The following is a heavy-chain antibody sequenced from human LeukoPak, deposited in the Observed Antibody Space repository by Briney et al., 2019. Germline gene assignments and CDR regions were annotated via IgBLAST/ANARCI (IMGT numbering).Heavy chain of an antibody. CDR1: GFTVSSNY. D-gene: IGHD3-22*01. CDR3: ARNLYYYDSSGYYYY. CDR2: IYTGGST. J-gene: IGHJ4*02. Sequence: QPGRSLRLSCAASGFTVSSNYMSWVRQAPGKGLEWVSAIYTGGSTYYAGSVKGRFTISRDNSKNTLYLQMNSLRAEDTAVYYCARNLYYYDSSGYYYYWGQGTLVTVSS. V-gene: IGHV3-66*01.